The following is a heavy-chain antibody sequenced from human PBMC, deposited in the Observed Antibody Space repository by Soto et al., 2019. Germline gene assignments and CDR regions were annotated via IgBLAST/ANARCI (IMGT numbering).Heavy chain of an antibody. J-gene: IGHJ4*02. CDR2: IYYSGST. CDR3: AREVYYYDSSGYYRRFDY. D-gene: IGHD3-22*01. Sequence: QVQLQESGPGLVKPSQTLSLTCTVSGGSISSGDYYWSWIRQPPGKGLEWIGYIYYSGSTYCNPSLKSRVTISVDTSKNQFSLKLSSVTAADTAVYYCAREVYYYDSSGYYRRFDYWGQGTLVTVSS. CDR1: GGSISSGDYY. V-gene: IGHV4-30-4*01.